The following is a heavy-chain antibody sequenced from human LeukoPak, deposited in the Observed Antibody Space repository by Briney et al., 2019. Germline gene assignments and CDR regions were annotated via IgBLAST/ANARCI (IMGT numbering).Heavy chain of an antibody. CDR2: IYHSGSA. V-gene: IGHV4-4*02. CDR3: ASAGHDGIGYKVC. J-gene: IGHJ4*02. CDR1: GGSISSSNW. Sequence: SSGTLCLTCAVSGGSISSSNWWSWVRQPPGKGLEWIGEIYHSGSANYNPSLKSRVTISVDKSKNQFSLRLSSVTAADTAVYYCASAGHDGIGYKVCWGQGNPGHRLL. D-gene: IGHD3-22*01.